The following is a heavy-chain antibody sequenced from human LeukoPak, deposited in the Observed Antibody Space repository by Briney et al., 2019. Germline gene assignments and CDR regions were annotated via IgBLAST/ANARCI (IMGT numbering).Heavy chain of an antibody. V-gene: IGHV4-30-2*01. D-gene: IGHD6-13*01. CDR2: IYHSGST. CDR1: GGSISSGGYY. Sequence: PSETLSLTCTVSGGSISSGGYYWSWIRQPPGKGLEWIGYIYHSGSTYYNPSLKSRVTISVDRSKNQFSLKLSSVTAADTAVYYCARAFFPGIAAAGTEFDAFDIWGQGTMVTVSS. CDR3: ARAFFPGIAAAGTEFDAFDI. J-gene: IGHJ3*02.